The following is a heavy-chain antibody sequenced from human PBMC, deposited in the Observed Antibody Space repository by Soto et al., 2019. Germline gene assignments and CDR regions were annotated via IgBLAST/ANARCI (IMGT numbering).Heavy chain of an antibody. V-gene: IGHV3-33*01. Sequence: HPGGSLRLSCAASGFTFSDYGMHWVRQAPGKGLEWVALTYFDVIKKYYADSVKGRFTISRDNSRNTLYLQMSSLRADDTAIYFCARGRATRCTDDVCSPNWFDPWGQGTMVTVSS. CDR2: TYFDVIKK. CDR3: ARGRATRCTDDVCSPNWFDP. D-gene: IGHD2-8*01. J-gene: IGHJ5*02. CDR1: GFTFSDYG.